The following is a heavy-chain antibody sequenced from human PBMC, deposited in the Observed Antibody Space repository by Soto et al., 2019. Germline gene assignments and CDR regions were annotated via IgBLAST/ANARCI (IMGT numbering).Heavy chain of an antibody. Sequence: SETLSLTCTVFGGSFSSSSHCWGWIRQPPGKGLEWLGTMFYFGSTYYNTSLESRVTISVDPSKNQFSLKLSSVTAADTAVYYCARHHFYCTGGSCYLQAYHYYGLDVWGQGTTVTVSS. V-gene: IGHV4-39*01. D-gene: IGHD2-15*01. CDR1: GGSFSSSSHC. CDR2: MFYFGST. J-gene: IGHJ6*02. CDR3: ARHHFYCTGGSCYLQAYHYYGLDV.